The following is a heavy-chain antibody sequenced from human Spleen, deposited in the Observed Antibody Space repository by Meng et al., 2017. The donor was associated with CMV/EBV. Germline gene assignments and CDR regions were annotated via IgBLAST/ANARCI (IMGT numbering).Heavy chain of an antibody. CDR2: MYNSGST. CDR3: ARDAGY. J-gene: IGHJ4*02. Sequence: LCLSCTVFGGSISSGGFYWNWIRQPPGKGLEWIGSMYNSGSTHYNPSLKSRVTISIDTPKNQFSLRLTSVTAADTAVYYCARDAGYWGQGTLVTVSS. V-gene: IGHV4-39*07. CDR1: GGSISSGGFY.